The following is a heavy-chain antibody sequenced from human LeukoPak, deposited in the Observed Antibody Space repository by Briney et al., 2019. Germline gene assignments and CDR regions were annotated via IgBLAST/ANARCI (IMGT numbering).Heavy chain of an antibody. CDR3: ARCAERIHDPENYFDY. V-gene: IGHV3-30*03. J-gene: IGHJ4*02. D-gene: IGHD1-1*01. CDR2: ISYDGSNK. Sequence: GGSLRLSCAASGFTFSSYGMHWVRQAPGKGLEWVAGISYDGSNKYYADSVKGRFTISRDNSKNTLFVQMNSLRAEDTAVYYCARCAERIHDPENYFDYWGQGTLVTVSS. CDR1: GFTFSSYG.